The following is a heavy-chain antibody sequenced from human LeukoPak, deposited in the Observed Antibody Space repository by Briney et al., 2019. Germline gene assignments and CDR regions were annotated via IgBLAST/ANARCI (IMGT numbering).Heavy chain of an antibody. D-gene: IGHD3-10*01. J-gene: IGHJ4*02. CDR2: MSSSSTTI. V-gene: IGHV3-48*01. CDR3: ARAGGSD. CDR1: GFIFSSYS. Sequence: GGPLSLSWAASGFIFSSYSMGGLRQARGKGLEWVAYMSSSSTTIYYADSVKGRFTVSRDNAKNSLYLQMNSLRAEDTAVYYCARAGGSDWGQGTLVTVSS.